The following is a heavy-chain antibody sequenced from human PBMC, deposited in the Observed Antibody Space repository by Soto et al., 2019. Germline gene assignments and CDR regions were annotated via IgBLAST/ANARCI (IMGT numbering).Heavy chain of an antibody. Sequence: PGGSLRLSCAASGFTFSRHAMSWVRQAQGKGLEWVSAISGSGGSTYYADSVKGRFTISRDNSKNTLYLQMNSLRAEDTAVYYCAKVPVTYYYDSSGPIDYWGQGTLVTVS. D-gene: IGHD3-22*01. CDR1: GFTFSRHA. J-gene: IGHJ4*02. V-gene: IGHV3-23*01. CDR3: AKVPVTYYYDSSGPIDY. CDR2: ISGSGGST.